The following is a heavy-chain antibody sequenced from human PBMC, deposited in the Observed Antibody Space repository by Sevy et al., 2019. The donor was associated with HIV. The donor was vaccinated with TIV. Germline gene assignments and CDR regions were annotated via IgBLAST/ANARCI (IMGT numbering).Heavy chain of an antibody. CDR2: ISYDGSNK. CDR1: GFTFSSYG. V-gene: IGHV3-30*03. J-gene: IGHJ4*02. Sequence: GGSLRLSCAASGFTFSSYGMHWVRQAPGKGLEWVAVISYDGSNKYYADSVKGRFTISRDNSKNTLYLQMNNLRVEDTGIYYCARRYFDLWGQGTLVTVSS. CDR3: ARRYFDL.